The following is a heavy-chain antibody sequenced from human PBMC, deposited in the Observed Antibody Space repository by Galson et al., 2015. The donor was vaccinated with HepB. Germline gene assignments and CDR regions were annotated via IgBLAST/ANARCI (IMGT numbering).Heavy chain of an antibody. V-gene: IGHV3-23*01. CDR3: AKAKLYLSGSYGGYPDY. CDR1: GFTFSSYA. D-gene: IGHD3-10*01. CDR2: ISGSGGST. Sequence: SLRLSCAASGFTFSSYAMSWVRQAPGKGLEWVSAISGSGGSTYYADSVKGRFTISRDNSKNTLYLQMNSLRAEDTAVYYCAKAKLYLSGSYGGYPDYWGQGTLVTVSS. J-gene: IGHJ4*02.